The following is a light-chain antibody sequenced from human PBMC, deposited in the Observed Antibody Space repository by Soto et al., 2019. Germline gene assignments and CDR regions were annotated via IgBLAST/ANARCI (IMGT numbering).Light chain of an antibody. CDR1: QSVNSNY. Sequence: EIVLTQSPGTLSLSPGDRATLSCRASQSVNSNYLAWYQRKPGQAPRLLIYGASNRATDIPYRFSASGSATAFTRTITRLEAEDFAVYYWQQYARTPPTFGQGTKVEVK. J-gene: IGKJ1*01. V-gene: IGKV3-20*01. CDR3: QQYARTPPT. CDR2: GAS.